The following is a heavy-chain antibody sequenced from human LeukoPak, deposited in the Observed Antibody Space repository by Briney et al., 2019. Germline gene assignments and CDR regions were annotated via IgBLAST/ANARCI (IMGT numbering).Heavy chain of an antibody. CDR2: IYSGGST. CDR1: GFTVSSNY. CDR3: ARDSDGSGSYYATFDY. J-gene: IGHJ4*02. Sequence: GGSLRLSCAASGFTVSSNYMSWVRQAPGKGLEWVSVIYSGGSTYYADSVKGRFTISRDNSKNTLYLQMNSLRAEDTAVYYCARDSDGSGSYYATFDYWGQGTLVTVSS. V-gene: IGHV3-66*01. D-gene: IGHD3-10*01.